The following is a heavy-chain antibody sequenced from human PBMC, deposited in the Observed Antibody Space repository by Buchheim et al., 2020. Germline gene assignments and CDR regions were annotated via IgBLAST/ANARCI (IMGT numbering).Heavy chain of an antibody. CDR1: GFTFSSYA. CDR3: ANVYGSGSYYNTHFDY. D-gene: IGHD3-10*01. V-gene: IGHV3-30-3*01. Sequence: QVQLVESGGGVVQPGKSLRLSCVASGFTFSSYAMHWVRQAPGKGLEWVAVIKQDGSEFYHADSVKGRFTISRDNSKNTLFLQMDSLRAEDTAVYYCANVYGSGSYYNTHFDYWGQGTL. J-gene: IGHJ4*02. CDR2: IKQDGSEF.